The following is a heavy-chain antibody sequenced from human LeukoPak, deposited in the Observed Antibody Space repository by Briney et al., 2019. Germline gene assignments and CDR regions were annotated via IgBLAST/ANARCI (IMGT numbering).Heavy chain of an antibody. V-gene: IGHV1-2*02. J-gene: IGHJ1*01. CDR2: INPNSGGT. CDR1: GYTFTGYY. CDR3: AREYSASEH. D-gene: IGHD5-12*01. Sequence: ASVKDSCKASGYTFTGYYMHWVRQAPGQGLEWMGWINPNSGGTNYAQKFQGRVTMTRDTSISTTYMELSWLTSDDTVLYYCAREYSASEHWGQGTLVTVSS.